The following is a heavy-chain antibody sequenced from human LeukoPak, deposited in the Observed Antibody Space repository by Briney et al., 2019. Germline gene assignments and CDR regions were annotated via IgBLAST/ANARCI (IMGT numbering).Heavy chain of an antibody. CDR2: ISSSSSYI. D-gene: IGHD1-26*01. CDR1: GFTFSSYS. Sequence: GGSLRLSCAASGFTFSSYSMNWVRQAPGKGLEWVSSISSSSSYIYYADSVKGRFTISRDNSKNTLYLQMNSLRAEDTAVYYCAREIGEWELLAPLDYWGQGTLVTVSS. J-gene: IGHJ4*02. CDR3: AREIGEWELLAPLDY. V-gene: IGHV3-21*01.